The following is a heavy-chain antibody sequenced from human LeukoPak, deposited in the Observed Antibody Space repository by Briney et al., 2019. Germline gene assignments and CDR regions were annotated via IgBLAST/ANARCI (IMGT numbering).Heavy chain of an antibody. CDR2: ISSSSET. V-gene: IGHV3-48*01. Sequence: GGSLRLSCAASGFIFSQYSMNWVRQAPGKGLEWVSHISSSSETFYADSVKGRFTISRDNARNSLYPQMNNLRGEDTAIYYCARDAGNSGYGCDLWGQGTLVTVSS. J-gene: IGHJ5*02. CDR1: GFIFSQYS. CDR3: ARDAGNSGYGCDL. D-gene: IGHD5-12*01.